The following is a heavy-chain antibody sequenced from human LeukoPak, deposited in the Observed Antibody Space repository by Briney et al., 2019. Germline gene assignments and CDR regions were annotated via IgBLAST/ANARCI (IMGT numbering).Heavy chain of an antibody. J-gene: IGHJ4*02. CDR1: GYTFTSYY. Sequence: ASVKVSCKASGYTFTSYYMHWVRQAPGQGLEWMGWINPNSGGTNYAQKFQGRVTMTRDTSISTAYMELSRLRSDDTAVYYCARESWELRNFDYWGQGTLVTVSS. CDR3: ARESWELRNFDY. D-gene: IGHD1-26*01. CDR2: INPNSGGT. V-gene: IGHV1-2*02.